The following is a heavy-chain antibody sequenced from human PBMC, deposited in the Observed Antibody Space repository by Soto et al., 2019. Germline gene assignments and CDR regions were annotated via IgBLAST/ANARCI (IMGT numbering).Heavy chain of an antibody. J-gene: IGHJ6*02. V-gene: IGHV3-23*01. D-gene: IGHD5-18*01. CDR2: ISGSGGST. Sequence: GGSLRLSCAASGFTFSSYAMGWARQAPGKGLEWVSAISGSGGSTYYADSVKGRFTISRDNSKNTLYLQMNSLRAEDTAVYYCAKDHLNTAMIRAGMDVWGQGTTVTVSS. CDR3: AKDHLNTAMIRAGMDV. CDR1: GFTFSSYA.